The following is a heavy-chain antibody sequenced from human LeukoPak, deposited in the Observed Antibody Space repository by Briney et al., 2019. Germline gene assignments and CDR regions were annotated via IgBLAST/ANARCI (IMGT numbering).Heavy chain of an antibody. CDR2: ISYVARDT. J-gene: IGHJ6*03. D-gene: IGHD4-17*01. CDR1: GFTFSSFA. Sequence: GGSLRLSCAASGFTFSSFAMHWVRQAPGKGLEWVAFISYVARDTYYGDSVKGRFTVSRDNAKNTLYLQMNSLRAEDTAVYYCARGYGDYGRVGYYYYMDVWGKGTTVTVSS. CDR3: ARGYGDYGRVGYYYYMDV. V-gene: IGHV3-30*04.